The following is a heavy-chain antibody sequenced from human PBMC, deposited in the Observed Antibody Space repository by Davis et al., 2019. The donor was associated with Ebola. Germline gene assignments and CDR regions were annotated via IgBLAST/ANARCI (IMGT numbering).Heavy chain of an antibody. D-gene: IGHD2/OR15-2a*01. J-gene: IGHJ5*02. Sequence: ASVKVSCKASGYTFIAYFVHWVRQAPGQGPEYMGMIDPTSGDIIYAQKFQGRVTKTRDTSTSTVYMELSSLTSDDTAVYFCARESPSTFWFDPWGQGTLVTVSS. CDR3: ARESPSTFWFDP. V-gene: IGHV1-46*01. CDR2: IDPTSGDI. CDR1: GYTFIAYF.